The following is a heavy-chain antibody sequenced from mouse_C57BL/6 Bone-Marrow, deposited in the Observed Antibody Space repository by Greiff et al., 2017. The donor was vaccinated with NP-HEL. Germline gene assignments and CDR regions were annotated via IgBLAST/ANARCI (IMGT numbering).Heavy chain of an antibody. CDR1: GYTFTSYW. J-gene: IGHJ2*01. D-gene: IGHD1-1*01. V-gene: IGHV1-53*01. Sequence: VQLQQPGTELVKPGASVKLSCKASGYTFTSYWMHWVKQRPGQGLEWIGNINPSNGGTNYNEKLKSKATLTVDKSSSTAYMQLSSLTSEDSAVYYCARDGSSSYYFDDWGKGTTLTVSS. CDR3: ARDGSSSYYFDD. CDR2: INPSNGGT.